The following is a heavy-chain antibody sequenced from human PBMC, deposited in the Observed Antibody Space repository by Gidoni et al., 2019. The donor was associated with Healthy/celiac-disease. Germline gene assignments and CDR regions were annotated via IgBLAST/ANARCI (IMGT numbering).Heavy chain of an antibody. CDR2: IKQDGSEK. J-gene: IGHJ4*02. CDR1: GFTFSSYW. Sequence: EVQLVESGGGLVQPGGSLRLSCAASGFTFSSYWMSWVRQAPGKGLEWVANIKQDGSEKYYVDSVKGRFTISRDNVKNSLYLQMNSLRAEDTAVYYCASQRGSSGWYTSRGFDYWGQGTLVTVSS. CDR3: ASQRGSSGWYTSRGFDY. V-gene: IGHV3-7*01. D-gene: IGHD6-19*01.